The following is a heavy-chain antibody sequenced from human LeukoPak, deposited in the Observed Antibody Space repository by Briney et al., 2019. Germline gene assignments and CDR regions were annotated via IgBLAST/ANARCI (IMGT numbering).Heavy chain of an antibody. CDR2: ISGSGGST. CDR1: GFTFSCYA. V-gene: IGHV3-23*01. Sequence: GGSLRLSCAASGFTFSCYAMSWVRQAPGKGLEWVSAISGSGGSTYYADSVKGRFTISRDNSKNTLYLQMNSLRAEDTAVYYCAKDGASVVEDYYMDVWGKGTTVTVSS. D-gene: IGHD3-22*01. J-gene: IGHJ6*03. CDR3: AKDGASVVEDYYMDV.